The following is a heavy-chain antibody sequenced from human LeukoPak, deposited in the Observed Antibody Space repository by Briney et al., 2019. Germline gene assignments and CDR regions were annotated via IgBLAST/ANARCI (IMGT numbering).Heavy chain of an antibody. J-gene: IGHJ6*02. CDR2: ITSSGDTT. V-gene: IGHV3-23*01. Sequence: GSLRLSCAASEFISNYAMSWVRQAPGKGLEWVSGITSSGDTTYYADSVKGRFTISRDNSKNTLYLQMNSLTAEDTAVYYCARREAPGDYYYYYGMNVWGQGTTVTVSS. D-gene: IGHD6-13*01. CDR1: EFISNYA. CDR3: ARREAPGDYYYYYGMNV.